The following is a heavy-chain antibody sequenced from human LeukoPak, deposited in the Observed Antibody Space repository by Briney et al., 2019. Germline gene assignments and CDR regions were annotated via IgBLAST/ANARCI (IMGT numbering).Heavy chain of an antibody. CDR1: GFTFSSYS. CDR3: ARASYYYDSSGYHFDY. V-gene: IGHV4-4*07. Sequence: GSLRLSCAASGFTFSSYSMNWIRQPAGKGLEWIGRIYTSGSTNYNPSLKSRVTMSVDTSKNQFSPKLSSVTAADTAVYYCARASYYYDSSGYHFDYWGQGTLVTVSS. CDR2: IYTSGST. D-gene: IGHD3-22*01. J-gene: IGHJ4*02.